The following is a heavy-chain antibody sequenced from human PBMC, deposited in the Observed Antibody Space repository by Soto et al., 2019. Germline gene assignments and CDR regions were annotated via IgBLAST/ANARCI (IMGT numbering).Heavy chain of an antibody. J-gene: IGHJ6*02. V-gene: IGHV1-18*01. CDR1: VYTFTSYG. D-gene: IGHD2-15*01. CDR2: ISAYNGNT. CDR3: ARYYCSGGSCYDNYYYGMDV. Sequence: GASVKVSCTASVYTFTSYGISWVRQAPGQGLEWMGWISAYNGNTNYAQKLQGRVTMTTDTSTSTAYMELRSLRSDDTAVYYCARYYCSGGSCYDNYYYGMDVWGQGTTVTVSS.